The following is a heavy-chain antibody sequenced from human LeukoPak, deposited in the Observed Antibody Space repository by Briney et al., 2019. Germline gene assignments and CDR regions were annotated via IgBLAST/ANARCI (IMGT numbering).Heavy chain of an antibody. D-gene: IGHD2-2*01. CDR1: GLTFNNYA. Sequence: GGSLRLSCAVSGLTFNNYAMSWVRQAPGKGLEWVSGISGRGASKYYADSVKGRFTISRDNSKNTLYLQMNSLRAENTAVYYCAKGVVVAPDVTPFDYWGQGTLVTVSS. J-gene: IGHJ4*02. CDR3: AKGVVVAPDVTPFDY. CDR2: ISGRGASK. V-gene: IGHV3-23*01.